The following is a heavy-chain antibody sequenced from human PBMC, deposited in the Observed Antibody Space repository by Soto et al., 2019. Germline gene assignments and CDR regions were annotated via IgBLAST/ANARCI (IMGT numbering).Heavy chain of an antibody. J-gene: IGHJ4*02. D-gene: IGHD1-26*01. CDR1: GGSITSSSFY. CDR3: ARRRIVPTTNFDY. CDR2: IFHTGAT. V-gene: IGHV4-39*01. Sequence: PSETLSLTCTVSGGSITSSSFYWGWIRQPPGKGLEWIGHIFHTGATYYNPTLKSRLRMSVDTSKNQFSLNLSSVTATDTAVYCCARRRIVPTTNFDYWGQGTLVTVSS.